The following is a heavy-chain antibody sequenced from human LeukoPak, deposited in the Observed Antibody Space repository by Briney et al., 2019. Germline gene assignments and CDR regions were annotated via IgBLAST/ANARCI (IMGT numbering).Heavy chain of an antibody. D-gene: IGHD3-22*01. J-gene: IGHJ4*02. Sequence: GGSLRPSCVLSGFTFTSAPMNWVRQAPGKGLEWVSTSGTDGDTYYADSVKGRFTISRDNSKNTVHLQMTSLRVEDTAVYYCATKTPGNYPYDYWSQGTLVIVSP. CDR1: GFTFTSAP. CDR3: ATKTPGNYPYDY. V-gene: IGHV3-23*01. CDR2: SGTDGDT.